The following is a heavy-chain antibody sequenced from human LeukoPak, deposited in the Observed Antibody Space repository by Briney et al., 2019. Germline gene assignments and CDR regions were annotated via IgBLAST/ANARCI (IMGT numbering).Heavy chain of an antibody. CDR3: ARHALAPGASGFFPTYFDI. V-gene: IGHV4-59*13. CDR2: MVVGGIA. Sequence: SGTRSLTWTVSGYSFDDDYWSWVRQSPGKGLQWIGIMVVGGIAQFNPSLRGRVSISLDTFRKKISLRLTSVSAAETAIYFCARHALAPGASGFFPTYFDIWGQGSWVTVSS. J-gene: IGHJ4*02. D-gene: IGHD1-26*01. CDR1: GYSFDDDY.